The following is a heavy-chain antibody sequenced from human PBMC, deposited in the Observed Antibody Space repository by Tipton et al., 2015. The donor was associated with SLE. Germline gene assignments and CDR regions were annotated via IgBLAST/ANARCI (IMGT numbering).Heavy chain of an antibody. Sequence: VQLVQSGGGLVQPGGSLRLSCAASGFTVSSNYMSWVRQAPGKGLEYVSSISTNGGRTYCADSVKGRLTISRDNSKNTLYLQMSSLRAEDTAVYYCAREATVTRGTLDYWGQGTLVTVSS. V-gene: IGHV3-64D*06. CDR3: AREATVTRGTLDY. CDR1: GFTVSSNY. D-gene: IGHD4-17*01. CDR2: ISTNGGRT. J-gene: IGHJ4*02.